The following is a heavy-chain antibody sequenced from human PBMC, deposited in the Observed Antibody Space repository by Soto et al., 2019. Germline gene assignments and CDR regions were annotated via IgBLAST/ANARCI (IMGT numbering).Heavy chain of an antibody. CDR3: ARDRYSSSWYRSYGMDV. J-gene: IGHJ6*02. Sequence: SETLSLTCTVSGGSISSYYWSWIRQPPGKGLEWIGYIYYSGSTNYNPSLKSRVTISVDTSKNQFYLKLSSVTAADTAVYYCARDRYSSSWYRSYGMDVWGQGTTVTVSS. D-gene: IGHD6-13*01. CDR1: GGSISSYY. V-gene: IGHV4-59*01. CDR2: IYYSGST.